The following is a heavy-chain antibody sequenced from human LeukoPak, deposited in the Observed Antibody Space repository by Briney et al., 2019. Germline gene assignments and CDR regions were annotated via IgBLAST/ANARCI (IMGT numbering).Heavy chain of an antibody. Sequence: PSETLSLTCTVSRGSVNSGTYYWSWIRQPPGKGLEWIGNIYSSGSAYYNPSLKSRVTMSVDTSKNQFSLKLSSVTAADTAVYYCARDGSWYYFDYWGQGTLVTVSS. D-gene: IGHD3-10*01. V-gene: IGHV4-39*07. J-gene: IGHJ4*02. CDR2: IYSSGSA. CDR3: ARDGSWYYFDY. CDR1: RGSVNSGTYY.